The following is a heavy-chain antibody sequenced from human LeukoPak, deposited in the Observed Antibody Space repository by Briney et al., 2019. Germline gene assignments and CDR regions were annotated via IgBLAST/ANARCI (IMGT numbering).Heavy chain of an antibody. CDR1: GGPISSYY. V-gene: IGHV4-4*07. Sequence: PSETLSLTCTVSGGPISSYYWSWIRQPAGKGLEWIGRIYSSGSTNYNPSLKSRVTMSVATSKNQFSLKLSSVTAADTAVYYCARDRGPYSSSWRFGYYYYYGMDVWGQGTTVTVSS. D-gene: IGHD6-13*01. CDR2: IYSSGST. CDR3: ARDRGPYSSSWRFGYYYYYGMDV. J-gene: IGHJ6*02.